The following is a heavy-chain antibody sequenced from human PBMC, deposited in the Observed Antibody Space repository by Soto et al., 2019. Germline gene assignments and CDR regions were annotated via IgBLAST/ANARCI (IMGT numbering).Heavy chain of an antibody. CDR2: INPDSGGT. V-gene: IGHV1-2*04. D-gene: IGHD5-18*01. J-gene: IGHJ6*02. CDR3: ARDRGYSYGNYFYYGMDV. Sequence: QVQLEQSGAEVKKPGASVKVSCKASGYTFTGYYMHWVRQAPGQGLEWMGWINPDSGGTNYAQKFQGWVSMTRDTSISTAYMELGRLRSDDTAVYYCARDRGYSYGNYFYYGMDVWGQGTTVTVSS. CDR1: GYTFTGYY.